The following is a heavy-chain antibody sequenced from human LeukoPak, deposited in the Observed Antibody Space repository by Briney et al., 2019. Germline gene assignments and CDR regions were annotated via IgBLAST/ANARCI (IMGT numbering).Heavy chain of an antibody. CDR3: AKGGSSTPYNNYDY. Sequence: LSGGSLRLSCAASGFIFSNYAMSWVRQAPGKGLEWVSLYADSVKGRFTISRDNSKNTLYLQMNSLRAEDTAIYYCAKGGSSTPYNNYDYWGQGALVTVSS. J-gene: IGHJ4*02. D-gene: IGHD2-2*01. V-gene: IGHV3-23*01. CDR1: GFIFSNYA.